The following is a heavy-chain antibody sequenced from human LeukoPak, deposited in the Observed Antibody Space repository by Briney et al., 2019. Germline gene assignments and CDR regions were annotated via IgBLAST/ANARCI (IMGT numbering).Heavy chain of an antibody. J-gene: IGHJ4*02. CDR3: ARCDSSGYTLDY. CDR2: IYYSGST. D-gene: IGHD3-22*01. V-gene: IGHV4-31*03. CDR1: GGSISSGGYY. Sequence: PSQTLSLTCTVSGGSISSGGYYWNWVRQHPGKGLEWIGYIYYSGSTYYNPSLKGRVTISVDTSKNQFSLKLSSVTAADTAVYFCARCDSSGYTLDYWGQGTLVTVSS.